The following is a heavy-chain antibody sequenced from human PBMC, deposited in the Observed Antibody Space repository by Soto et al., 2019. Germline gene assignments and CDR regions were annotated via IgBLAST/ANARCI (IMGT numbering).Heavy chain of an antibody. D-gene: IGHD2-21*01. CDR3: VRQNWDSYFSYFDS. CDR1: GFTFSSYS. V-gene: IGHV3-48*01. J-gene: IGHJ4*02. Sequence: GGSLRLSCAASGFTFSSYSMNWVRQAPGKGLEWISYISSSSSAIYYADTVRGRFTGSRDNAKNSLYLQMNSLRVEDAAVYYCVRQNWDSYFSYFDSWGQGTLVTLSS. CDR2: ISSSSSAI.